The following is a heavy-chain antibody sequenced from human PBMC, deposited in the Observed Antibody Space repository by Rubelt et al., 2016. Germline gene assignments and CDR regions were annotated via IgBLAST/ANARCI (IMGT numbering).Heavy chain of an antibody. CDR1: GVSFTDSS. CDR2: VIPLFGTP. V-gene: IGHV1-69*01. D-gene: IGHD1-26*01. CDR3: ARDPRSYHAFDI. Sequence: QVQLVQSGAEVRKPGSSVRVSCKASGVSFTDSSITWVRQSPGQGLEWMGGVIPLFGTPKYAQKFQGRLTMIADASTSTTYMELSSLRSEDTAVYYCARDPRSYHAFDIWGQGTMVTVSS. J-gene: IGHJ3*02.